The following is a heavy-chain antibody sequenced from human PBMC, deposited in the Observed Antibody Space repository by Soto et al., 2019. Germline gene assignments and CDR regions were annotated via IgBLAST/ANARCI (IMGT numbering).Heavy chain of an antibody. CDR2: MYPGDSDT. Sequence: LGESLKISCKGSRYSFTAYWIGWVRQMPGKGLEWMGIMYPGDSDTRYSPSFQGQVTISADKSISTAYLQWSSLKASDTAMYYCATGLVRATSYFDFWGQGTLVTVSS. J-gene: IGHJ4*02. D-gene: IGHD1-26*01. V-gene: IGHV5-51*01. CDR1: RYSFTAYW. CDR3: ATGLVRATSYFDF.